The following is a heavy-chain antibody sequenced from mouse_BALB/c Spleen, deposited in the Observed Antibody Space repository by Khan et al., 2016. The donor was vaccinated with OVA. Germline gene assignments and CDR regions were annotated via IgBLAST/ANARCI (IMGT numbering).Heavy chain of an antibody. CDR3: ARAFYNGAWFAY. J-gene: IGHJ3*01. CDR2: IWAGGST. Sequence: QVQLKESGPGLVAPSQTLSITCTVSGFSLSNYGVQWVRQPPGKGLEWLGVIWAGGSTNHNSALMSRLSISKDDSYSQCCLKMNRLQTDDTAMYYCARAFYNGAWFAYWGQGTLVTVAA. CDR1: GFSLSNYG. V-gene: IGHV2-9*02. D-gene: IGHD1-3*01.